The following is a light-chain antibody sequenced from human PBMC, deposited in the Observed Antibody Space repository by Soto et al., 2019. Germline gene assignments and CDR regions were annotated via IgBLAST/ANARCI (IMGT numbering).Light chain of an antibody. CDR3: SSYTSSRSYV. CDR1: SSDVGGYNY. CDR2: DVS. V-gene: IGLV2-14*01. Sequence: QSALTQPASVSGSPGQSITLSCTGTSSDVGGYNYVSWYQQHPGKAPKLVIYDVSNRPSGVSNRFSGSKSGNTASLTISGLQAEDEADYYCSSYTSSRSYVFGTGTKLTVL. J-gene: IGLJ1*01.